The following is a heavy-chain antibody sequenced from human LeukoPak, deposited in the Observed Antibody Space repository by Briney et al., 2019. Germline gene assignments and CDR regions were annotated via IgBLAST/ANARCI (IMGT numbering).Heavy chain of an antibody. CDR1: GFTFSSCA. V-gene: IGHV3-30-3*01. CDR2: ISYDGSNK. Sequence: GGSLRLSCAASGFTFSSCAMHWVRQAPGKGLEWVAVISYDGSNKYYADSVKGRFTISRDNSKNTLYLQMNSLRAEDTAVYYCARAFGGALFDYWGQGTLVTVSS. D-gene: IGHD3-16*01. CDR3: ARAFGGALFDY. J-gene: IGHJ4*02.